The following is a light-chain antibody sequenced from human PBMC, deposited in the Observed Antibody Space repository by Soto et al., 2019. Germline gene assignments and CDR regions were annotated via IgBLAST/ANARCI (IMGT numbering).Light chain of an antibody. CDR2: AAS. CDR3: QKYNSAPPT. Sequence: DIPMTQSPSSLSASVGDRVTITCRASQAISNYLAWYQQRPGKVPKLLIYAASTLHSGVPSRFSGSGSGTDFTLTISSLQPEDVATYYCQKYNSAPPTFGQGTRLEIK. V-gene: IGKV1-27*01. CDR1: QAISNY. J-gene: IGKJ5*01.